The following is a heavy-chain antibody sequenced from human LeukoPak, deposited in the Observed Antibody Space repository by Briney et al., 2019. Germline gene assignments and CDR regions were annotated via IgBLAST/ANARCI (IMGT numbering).Heavy chain of an antibody. CDR3: ARESIAAAGSYLFDY. Sequence: PSETLSLTCTVSGGSISSYYWSWIRQPAGKGQEWIGRIYTSGSTNYNPSLKSRVTMSVDTSKNQFSLKLSSVTAADTAVYYCARESIAAAGSYLFDYWGQGTLVTVSS. CDR1: GGSISSYY. J-gene: IGHJ4*02. V-gene: IGHV4-4*07. CDR2: IYTSGST. D-gene: IGHD6-13*01.